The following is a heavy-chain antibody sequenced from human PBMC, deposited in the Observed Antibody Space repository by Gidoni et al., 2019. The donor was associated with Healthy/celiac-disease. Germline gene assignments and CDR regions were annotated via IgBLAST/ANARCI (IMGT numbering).Heavy chain of an antibody. Sequence: QITLKESGPTLVTPTQTLTLTCTFSGFSLSTSGVGVGWIRQPPGKALEWLALIYWNDDKRYSPPLKSRLTITKDTAKNQVVLTMTNMDPVDTATYYCAHTDYDFWRGSLGGAFDYWGQGTLVTVSS. CDR3: AHTDYDFWRGSLGGAFDY. V-gene: IGHV2-5*01. CDR2: IYWNDDK. J-gene: IGHJ4*02. D-gene: IGHD3-3*01. CDR1: GFSLSTSGVG.